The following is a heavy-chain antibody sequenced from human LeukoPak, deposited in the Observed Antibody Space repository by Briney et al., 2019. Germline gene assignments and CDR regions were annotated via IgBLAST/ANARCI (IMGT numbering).Heavy chain of an antibody. CDR2: ISGSGGST. D-gene: IGHD3-3*01. CDR3: VRGSLASGVVVYYYYYLDV. J-gene: IGHJ6*03. CDR1: GFTLSSYW. Sequence: QPGGSLRLSCAASGFTLSSYWMHWVRQAPGKGLVWVSAISGSGGSTYYADSVKGRFTISRDNAKNSLYLQMNSLRAEDTAVYYCVRGSLASGVVVYYYYYLDVWGKGTTVTVSS. V-gene: IGHV3-23*01.